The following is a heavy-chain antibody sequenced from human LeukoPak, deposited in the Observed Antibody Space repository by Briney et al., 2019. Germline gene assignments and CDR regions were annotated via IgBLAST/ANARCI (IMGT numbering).Heavy chain of an antibody. J-gene: IGHJ4*02. V-gene: IGHV3-11*06. Sequence: GGSLRLSSAASGFTFSDYYMTWFRQAPGKGLEWVSYISGGSSYTNFADSVKGRFTISRDNAKNSLYLQMNSLRAEDTAVYYCARVSLLDDGGLGDYWGQGTLVTVSS. CDR2: ISGGSSYT. D-gene: IGHD4-23*01. CDR3: ARVSLLDDGGLGDY. CDR1: GFTFSDYY.